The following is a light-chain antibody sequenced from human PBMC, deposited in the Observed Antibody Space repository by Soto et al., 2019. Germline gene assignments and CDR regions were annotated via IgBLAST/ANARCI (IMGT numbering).Light chain of an antibody. J-gene: IGKJ1*01. CDR1: QSVSGD. Sequence: VLTQSPGTLSLSVGQGASLSCRASQSVSGDHLAWYQQRPGQAPRLLIYGASTRATGIPARFSGSGSGTEFTLTISSLQSEDFAVYYCQQYNNWLTWTFGQGTKVDIK. CDR3: QQYNNWLTWT. CDR2: GAS. V-gene: IGKV3-15*01.